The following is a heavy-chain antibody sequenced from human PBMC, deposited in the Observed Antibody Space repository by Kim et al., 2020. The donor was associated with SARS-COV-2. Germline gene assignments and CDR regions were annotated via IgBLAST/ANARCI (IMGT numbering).Heavy chain of an antibody. V-gene: IGHV3-48*03. Sequence: GGSLRLSCAASGFTFSSYEMNWVRQAPGKGLEWVSYISSSGSTIYYADSVKGRFTISRDNAKNSLYLQMNSLRAEDTAVYYCARDRRPPYDYVWGSWNYGMDVWGQGTTVTVSS. CDR1: GFTFSSYE. D-gene: IGHD3-16*01. J-gene: IGHJ6*02. CDR2: ISSSGSTI. CDR3: ARDRRPPYDYVWGSWNYGMDV.